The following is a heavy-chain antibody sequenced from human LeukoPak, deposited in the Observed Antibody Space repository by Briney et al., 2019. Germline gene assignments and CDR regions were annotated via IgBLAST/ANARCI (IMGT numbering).Heavy chain of an antibody. Sequence: GGSLRPSCAASGFTFSSYAMSWVRQAPGKGLEWVSAISGSGGSTYYADSVKGRFTISRDNSKNTLYLQMNSLRAEDTAVYYCAKVLTGKDIVVVPAAPDIWGQGTMVTVSS. CDR1: GFTFSSYA. V-gene: IGHV3-23*01. J-gene: IGHJ3*02. CDR3: AKVLTGKDIVVVPAAPDI. D-gene: IGHD2-2*01. CDR2: ISGSGGST.